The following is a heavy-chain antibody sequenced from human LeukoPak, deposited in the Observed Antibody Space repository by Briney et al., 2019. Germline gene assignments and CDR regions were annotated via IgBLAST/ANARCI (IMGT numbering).Heavy chain of an antibody. V-gene: IGHV4-39*01. J-gene: IGHJ4*02. D-gene: IGHD1-26*01. Sequence: KPSETLSLTCTVSGGSITSTLYYWGWFRQSSGKGLEWIGSIYYSGSTNYNLSLKSRVTMSVDTSKNQFSLKLSSATAADTAVYYCARRVSKRSYYLDGWGQGTPVTVSS. CDR2: IYYSGST. CDR3: ARRVSKRSYYLDG. CDR1: GGSITSTLYY.